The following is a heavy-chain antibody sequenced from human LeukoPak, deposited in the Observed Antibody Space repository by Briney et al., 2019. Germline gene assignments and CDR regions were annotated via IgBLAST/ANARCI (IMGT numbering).Heavy chain of an antibody. J-gene: IGHJ4*02. CDR3: AKYAPPTTVVTRFFDY. CDR2: TSSDLNVK. CDR1: GFTFRNYV. Sequence: GGSLGLSCAASGFTFRNYVIHWVRQAPGKGLEWVAVTSSDLNVKLYADSVKGRFTISRDNSRSTLYLQMNSLRPEDTAIYYCAKYAPPTTVVTRFFDYWGQGTLVTVSS. D-gene: IGHD4-23*01. V-gene: IGHV3-30*18.